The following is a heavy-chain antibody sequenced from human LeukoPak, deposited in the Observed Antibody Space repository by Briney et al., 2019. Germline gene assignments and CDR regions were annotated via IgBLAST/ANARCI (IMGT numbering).Heavy chain of an antibody. D-gene: IGHD3-16*02. J-gene: IGHJ4*02. Sequence: SETLSLTCAVYGGSFSGYYWSWIRQPPGKGLEWIGEINHSGSTNYNPSLKSRVTISVDTSKNQFSLKLSSVTAADTAVYYCATYDYVWGSYRPSFDYWGQGTLVTVSS. V-gene: IGHV4-34*01. CDR2: INHSGST. CDR3: ATYDYVWGSYRPSFDY. CDR1: GGSFSGYY.